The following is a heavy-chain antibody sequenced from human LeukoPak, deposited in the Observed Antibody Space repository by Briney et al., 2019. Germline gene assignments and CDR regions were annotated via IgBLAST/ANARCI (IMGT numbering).Heavy chain of an antibody. J-gene: IGHJ4*02. V-gene: IGHV7-4-1*02. CDR2: INTNTGNP. CDR1: GYTFTSYA. D-gene: IGHD1-26*01. Sequence: GASVKVSCKASGYTFTSYAMNWVRQAPGQGLEWMGWINTNTGNPTYAQGFTGRFVFSLDTSVSTAYLQISSLKAEDTAVYYCARVPLAGGYSSGSYCDYWGQGTLVTVSS. CDR3: ARVPLAGGYSSGSYCDY.